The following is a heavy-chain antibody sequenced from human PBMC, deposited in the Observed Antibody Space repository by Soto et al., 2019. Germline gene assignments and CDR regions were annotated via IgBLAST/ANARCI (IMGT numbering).Heavy chain of an antibody. J-gene: IGHJ5*02. Sequence: EVQLLESGGGLVQPGGSLRLSCAASGFTFSSYAMSWVRQAPGKGLEWVSAISGSGGSTYYADSVKGRFTISRAKSKNTLYLQMNSLRAEDTAVYYCAKYNPENYDFWSGPPGRFDPWGQGTLVTVSS. CDR3: AKYNPENYDFWSGPPGRFDP. D-gene: IGHD3-3*01. V-gene: IGHV3-23*01. CDR1: GFTFSSYA. CDR2: ISGSGGST.